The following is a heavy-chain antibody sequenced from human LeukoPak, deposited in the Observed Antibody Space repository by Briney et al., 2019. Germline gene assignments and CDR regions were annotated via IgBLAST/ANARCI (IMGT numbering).Heavy chain of an antibody. D-gene: IGHD3-22*01. V-gene: IGHV1-24*01. Sequence: GASVKVSCKVSGYTLTELSMHWVRQAPGKGLEWRGGFDPEDGETIYAQKFQGRVTMTEDTSTDTAYMELSSLRSEDTAVYYCATVKLGSGYYYSLDYWGQGTLVTVSS. CDR1: GYTLTELS. CDR2: FDPEDGET. J-gene: IGHJ4*02. CDR3: ATVKLGSGYYYSLDY.